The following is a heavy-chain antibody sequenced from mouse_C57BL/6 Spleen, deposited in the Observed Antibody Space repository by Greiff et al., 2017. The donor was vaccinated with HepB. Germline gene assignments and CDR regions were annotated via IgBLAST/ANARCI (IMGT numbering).Heavy chain of an antibody. CDR2: IYPGDGDT. Sequence: QVQLKQSGPELVKPGASVKISCKASGYAFSSSWMNWVKQRPGKGLEWIGRIYPGDGDTNYNGKFKGKATLTADKSSSTAYMQLSSLTSEDSAVYFCARSELGRGYFDYWGQGTTLTVSS. CDR3: ARSELGRGYFDY. CDR1: GYAFSSSW. V-gene: IGHV1-82*01. J-gene: IGHJ2*01. D-gene: IGHD4-1*01.